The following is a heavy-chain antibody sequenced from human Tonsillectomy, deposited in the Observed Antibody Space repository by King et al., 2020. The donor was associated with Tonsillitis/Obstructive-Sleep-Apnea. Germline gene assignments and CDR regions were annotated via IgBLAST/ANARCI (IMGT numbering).Heavy chain of an antibody. Sequence: DVQLVESGGGLVQPGRSLRLSCAASGFTFDDYAMHWVRQAPGKGLEWVSGISWNSGSIGYADSVKGRFTISRDNAKNSLYLQMNGLRAEDTALYYCTKDTVTTVNTSPTFDYWGQGTLVTVSS. CDR2: ISWNSGSI. CDR3: TKDTVTTVNTSPTFDY. V-gene: IGHV3-9*01. J-gene: IGHJ4*02. CDR1: GFTFDDYA. D-gene: IGHD4-11*01.